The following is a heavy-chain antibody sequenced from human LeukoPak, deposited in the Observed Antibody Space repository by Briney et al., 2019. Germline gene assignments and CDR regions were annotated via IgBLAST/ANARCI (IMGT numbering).Heavy chain of an antibody. Sequence: PGGSLRLSCAASGFTFSSYWMHWVRQAPGKGLVWVSRINSDGSSTSYADSVKGRFTISRDNSKNTLYLQMNSLRAEDTAVYYCAKGGSFYYDSSGYLYWGQGTLVTVSS. V-gene: IGHV3-74*01. J-gene: IGHJ4*02. CDR1: GFTFSSYW. CDR3: AKGGSFYYDSSGYLY. CDR2: INSDGSST. D-gene: IGHD3-22*01.